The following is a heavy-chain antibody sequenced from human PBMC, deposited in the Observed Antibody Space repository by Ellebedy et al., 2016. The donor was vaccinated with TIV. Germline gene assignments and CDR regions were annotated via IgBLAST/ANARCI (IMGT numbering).Heavy chain of an antibody. CDR2: IEQSGAT. CDR1: GDSVRANIW. D-gene: IGHD3-3*01. V-gene: IGHV4/OR15-8*02. CDR3: ARGGSWSGLSYYFDS. Sequence: MPSETLSLTCVVSGDSVRANIWRTWVRQVPGRGLEWIGEIEQSGATNYNPSLKSRVTISIDKSKNDFSLEVRSMTAADSAVYHCARGGSWSGLSYYFDSWGQGNLVTVSS. J-gene: IGHJ4*02.